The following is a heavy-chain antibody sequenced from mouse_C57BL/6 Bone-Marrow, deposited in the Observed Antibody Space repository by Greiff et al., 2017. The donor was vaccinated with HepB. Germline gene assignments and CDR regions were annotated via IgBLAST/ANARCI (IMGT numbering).Heavy chain of an antibody. CDR2: IRSKSNNYAT. J-gene: IGHJ2*01. CDR3: VRHEGYGTGFDY. Sequence: EVKLVESGGGLVQPKGSLKLSCAASGFSFNTYAMNWVRQAPGKGLEWVARIRSKSNNYATYYAESVTDRFTISRDDSESMLYLQMNNLKTEDTAMYYCVRHEGYGTGFDYWGQGTTLTVSS. D-gene: IGHD1-1*01. V-gene: IGHV10-1*01. CDR1: GFSFNTYA.